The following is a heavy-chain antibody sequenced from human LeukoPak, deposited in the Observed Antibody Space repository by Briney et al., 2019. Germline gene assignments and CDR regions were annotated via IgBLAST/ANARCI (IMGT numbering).Heavy chain of an antibody. CDR2: IIPIFGTA. J-gene: IGHJ4*02. D-gene: IGHD6-6*01. CDR3: ARGTRSSAVEQCDY. Sequence: ASVKVSCKASGGTFSSYAISWVRQAPGQGLEWMGGIIPIFGTANYAQKFQGRVTITTDESTSTAYMELSSLRSEDTAVYYCARGTRSSAVEQCDYWGQGTLVTVSS. CDR1: GGTFSSYA. V-gene: IGHV1-69*05.